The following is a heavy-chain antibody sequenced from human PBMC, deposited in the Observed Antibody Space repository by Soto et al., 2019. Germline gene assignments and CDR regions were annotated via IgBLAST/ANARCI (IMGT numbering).Heavy chain of an antibody. J-gene: IGHJ5*02. CDR1: GYTFTSYA. D-gene: IGHD4-4*01. V-gene: IGHV1-3*01. Sequence: GASVKVSCKASGYTFTSYAMHWVRQAPGQRLEWMGWINAGNGNTKYSQKFQGRVTITRDTSASTAYMELSSLRSEDTAVYYCARDWPYSKESNWFDPWGQGTLVTVSS. CDR3: ARDWPYSKESNWFDP. CDR2: INAGNGNT.